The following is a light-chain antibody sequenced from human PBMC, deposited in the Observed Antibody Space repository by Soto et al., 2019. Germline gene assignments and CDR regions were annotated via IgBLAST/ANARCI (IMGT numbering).Light chain of an antibody. V-gene: IGKV3-15*01. CDR3: QQYNNWPPYT. J-gene: IGKJ2*01. CDR2: GAS. CDR1: QSVDSN. Sequence: EIVMTQSPATLSVSPGERATLSCRASQSVDSNLAWYQQKPGQAPRLLIYGASTRATGIPARFSGSGSGTEFTLTISSLKSEDFAVYYCQQYNNWPPYTFGQGTKLEIK.